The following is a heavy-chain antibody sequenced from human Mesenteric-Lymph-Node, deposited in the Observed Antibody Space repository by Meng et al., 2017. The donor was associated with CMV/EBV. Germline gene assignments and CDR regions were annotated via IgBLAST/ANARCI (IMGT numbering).Heavy chain of an antibody. D-gene: IGHD3-10*01. Sequence: SCKGSGYSFTSYWIGWVRQMPGKGLEWMGIINPADSDTRYRPSFQGQVTISVDKSINTAYVQWSSLKASDTAMYYCASSRRGTYFDPWGQGTLVTVSS. CDR1: GYSFTSYW. J-gene: IGHJ5*02. V-gene: IGHV5-51*01. CDR3: ASSRRGTYFDP. CDR2: INPADSDT.